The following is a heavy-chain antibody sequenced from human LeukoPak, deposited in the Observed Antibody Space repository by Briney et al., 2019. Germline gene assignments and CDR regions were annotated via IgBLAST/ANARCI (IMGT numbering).Heavy chain of an antibody. CDR2: INPRDGGT. CDR3: AKEGNGLLSKDLDY. V-gene: IGHV1-2*02. D-gene: IGHD2-15*01. J-gene: IGHJ4*02. Sequence: ASVKVSCKGSGYTFTDYYLHWVRQAPGQGLEWVGYINPRDGGTSSPPNFRGRVTMTTDASSSTVYMELSRLTSDDTAIYYCAKEGNGLLSKDLDYWGQGTLVTVSS. CDR1: GYTFTDYY.